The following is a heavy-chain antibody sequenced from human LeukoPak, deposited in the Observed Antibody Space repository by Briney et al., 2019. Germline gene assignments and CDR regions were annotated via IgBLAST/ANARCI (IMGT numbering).Heavy chain of an antibody. J-gene: IGHJ4*02. D-gene: IGHD6-19*01. Sequence: GGSLRLSCAASGFTFSTYGMHWVRQAPGKGLEWVAVISYDGNTKYYPDSVKGRFTISRDNSKNTLYLQMNSLRAEDTAVYYCARVYGSGFYQIDYWGQGTLVTVSS. CDR2: ISYDGNTK. CDR1: GFTFSTYG. V-gene: IGHV3-30*03. CDR3: ARVYGSGFYQIDY.